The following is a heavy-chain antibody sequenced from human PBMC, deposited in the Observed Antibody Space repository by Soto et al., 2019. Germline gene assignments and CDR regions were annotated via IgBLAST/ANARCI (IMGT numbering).Heavy chain of an antibody. CDR2: ISGRGST. V-gene: IGHV3-23*01. Sequence: EVQLLESGGGLVQPGGSLRLSCAASGFTVSSYAMSWVRQAPGKGLEWVSAISGRGSTYSADSVKGRFTISRDSSKNTVYLEMNSLRAEDTAVYYCAKALRFTFTTGYYMDVWGRGTTVTVSS. J-gene: IGHJ6*03. D-gene: IGHD3-16*01. CDR1: GFTVSSYA. CDR3: AKALRFTFTTGYYMDV.